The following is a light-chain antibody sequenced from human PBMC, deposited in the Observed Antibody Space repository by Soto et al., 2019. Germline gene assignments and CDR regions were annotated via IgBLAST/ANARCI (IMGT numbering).Light chain of an antibody. Sequence: QSVLTQPPSAGGTSGQRVTISCSGSSSHIGSNYVYGYQQLPGTASKLLIYRTHQRPSGVPDRFSGSKSGTSASLAISGIRAEDEADYYCAAWDDSLSGVVFGGGTPLTVL. CDR1: SSHIGSNY. CDR3: AAWDDSLSGVV. J-gene: IGLJ2*01. CDR2: RTH. V-gene: IGLV1-47*01.